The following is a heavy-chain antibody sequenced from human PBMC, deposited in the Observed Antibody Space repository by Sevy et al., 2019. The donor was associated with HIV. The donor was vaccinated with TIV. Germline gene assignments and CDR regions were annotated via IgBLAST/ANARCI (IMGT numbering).Heavy chain of an antibody. D-gene: IGHD2-21*02. CDR2: ISTSGSTI. V-gene: IGHV3-48*04. CDR3: GGDWDDKFSYGDSDPAVDC. J-gene: IGHJ4*02. CDR1: GFSFIHEN. Sequence: GGSLRLSCVASGFSFIHENMNWVRQAPGKGLEWLSYISTSGSTIYQADSVKGRFTISRDNAKNSLFLQMNSLRVEDTAIYYCGGDWDDKFSYGDSDPAVDCWGQGTLVTVSS.